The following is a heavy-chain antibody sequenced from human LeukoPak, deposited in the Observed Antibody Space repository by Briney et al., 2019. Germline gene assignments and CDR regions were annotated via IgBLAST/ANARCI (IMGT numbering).Heavy chain of an antibody. Sequence: SETLSLTCAVSGASIRNTSFYWGWIRQPPGKGLQWIASIYSSGTTYYNPSIKSRITLFVDTSKNQVSLKLRSVTAADTAVYYCARVDWSSWSSLDYWGQGTLVTVSS. CDR2: IYSSGTT. V-gene: IGHV4-39*01. D-gene: IGHD6-13*01. CDR1: GASIRNTSFY. J-gene: IGHJ4*02. CDR3: ARVDWSSWSSLDY.